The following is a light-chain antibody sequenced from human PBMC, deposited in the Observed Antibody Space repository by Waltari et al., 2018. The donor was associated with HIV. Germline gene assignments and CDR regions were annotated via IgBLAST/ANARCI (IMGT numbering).Light chain of an antibody. CDR3: CSYADTYFVL. Sequence: QSALTQPRSVSGSPGQSVTISCTGTSSDVGAYNYVSWSQHHPNKGPKLLLYEVNKRPSGVPDRFSGSKSGNPASLTISWLQAEDEADYYCCSYADTYFVLFGGRTKLTVL. CDR1: SSDVGAYNY. V-gene: IGLV2-11*01. CDR2: EVN. J-gene: IGLJ2*01.